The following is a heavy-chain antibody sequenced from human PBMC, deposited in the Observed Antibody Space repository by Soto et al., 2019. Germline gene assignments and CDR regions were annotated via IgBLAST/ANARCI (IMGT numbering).Heavy chain of an antibody. D-gene: IGHD1-20*01. Sequence: QVQLQESGPGLVKPSETLSLTCTVSGGSISSYYWSWIRQPPGKGLEGIGDIYYSGITNYNPSLTSPSPXSXDXXKNQFSLKLCSVTAADTAVYYCARYKSNYYYGMDVWGQGTTVTVSS. CDR1: GGSISSYY. V-gene: IGHV4-59*01. CDR3: ARYKSNYYYGMDV. J-gene: IGHJ6*02. CDR2: IYYSGIT.